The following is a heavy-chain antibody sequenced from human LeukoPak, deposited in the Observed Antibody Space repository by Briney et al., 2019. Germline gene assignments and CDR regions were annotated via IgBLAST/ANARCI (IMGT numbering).Heavy chain of an antibody. J-gene: IGHJ4*02. D-gene: IGHD3-9*01. V-gene: IGHV4-59*01. CDR1: GGSISNYY. Sequence: PSETLSLTCTVSGGSISNYYWSWIRQPPGKGLEWIGYIYSSGSTNYNPSLKSRVTISVDTSKIQFSLKLSSVTAADTAVYYCATHRGRQLRYFDWPFDYWGQGTLVTVSS. CDR3: ATHRGRQLRYFDWPFDY. CDR2: IYSSGST.